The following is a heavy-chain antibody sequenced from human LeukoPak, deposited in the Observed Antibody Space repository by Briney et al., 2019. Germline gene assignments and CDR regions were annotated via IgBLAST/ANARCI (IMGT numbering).Heavy chain of an antibody. J-gene: IGHJ4*02. CDR2: IYSGGST. D-gene: IGHD2-15*01. V-gene: IGHV3-53*01. CDR1: GFTVSSNY. CDR3: AKDYCRGGNCPLPFFDS. Sequence: GGSLRLSCAASGFTVSSNYMSWVRQAPGKGLEWVSVIYSGGSTYYADSVKGRFTISRDSSKNTLYLQTNSLRAEDTATYYCAKDYCRGGNCPLPFFDSWGQGTLVTAPS.